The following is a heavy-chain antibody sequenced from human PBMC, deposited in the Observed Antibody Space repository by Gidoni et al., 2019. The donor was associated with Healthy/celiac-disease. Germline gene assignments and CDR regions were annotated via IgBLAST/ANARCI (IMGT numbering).Heavy chain of an antibody. D-gene: IGHD5-12*01. CDR1: GGTFSRYA. CDR3: ARGGRRRWLQLFFDY. V-gene: IGHV1-69*12. J-gene: IGHJ4*02. Sequence: QVQLVQSGAEVKKPGCSVKVSCKASGGTFSRYAISWVRQAPGQGLEWMGGIIPIFGTANYAQKFQGRVTITADESTSTAYMELSSLRSEDTAVYYCARGGRRRWLQLFFDYWGQGTLVTVSS. CDR2: IIPIFGTA.